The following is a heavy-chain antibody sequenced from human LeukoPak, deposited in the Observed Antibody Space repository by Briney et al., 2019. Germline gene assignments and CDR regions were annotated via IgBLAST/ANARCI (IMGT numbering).Heavy chain of an antibody. Sequence: PSETLSLTCAVYGVSFSGYYWSWIRQPPGKGLEWIGEINHSGSTNYNPSLKSRVTISVDTSKNQFSLKLSSVTAADTAVYYCARWTVSWYLWAFDIWGQGTMVTVSS. V-gene: IGHV4-34*01. CDR2: INHSGST. CDR3: ARWTVSWYLWAFDI. D-gene: IGHD6-13*01. J-gene: IGHJ3*02. CDR1: GVSFSGYY.